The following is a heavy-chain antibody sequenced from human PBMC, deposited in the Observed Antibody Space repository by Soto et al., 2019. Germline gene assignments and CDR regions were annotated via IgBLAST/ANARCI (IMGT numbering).Heavy chain of an antibody. Sequence: GSGPTLVNPTETLTLTCTVSGFSLSNARMGVSWIRQPPGKALEWLAHIFSNDEKSYSTSLKSRLTISKDTSKSQVVLTMTNMGPVDTATYYCARIQGLGRPDPWGQGTLVTVSS. CDR3: ARIQGLGRPDP. D-gene: IGHD4-17*01. CDR1: GFSLSNARMG. J-gene: IGHJ5*02. V-gene: IGHV2-26*01. CDR2: IFSNDEK.